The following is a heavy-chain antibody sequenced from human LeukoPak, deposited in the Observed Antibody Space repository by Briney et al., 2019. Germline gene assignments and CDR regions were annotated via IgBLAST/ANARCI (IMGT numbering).Heavy chain of an antibody. CDR3: ARETNSGLYYFDS. CDR1: GNTFTGSY. CDR2: INPNSGDT. J-gene: IGHJ4*02. D-gene: IGHD6-19*01. Sequence: ASVKVSCKACGNTFTGSYIHWVRQAPGQGLAWMGWINPNSGDTKYAQNFQGRVTMTRDTSISTAYMELRRLQSDDTAVYYCARETNSGLYYFDSWGQGTLVTVSS. V-gene: IGHV1-2*02.